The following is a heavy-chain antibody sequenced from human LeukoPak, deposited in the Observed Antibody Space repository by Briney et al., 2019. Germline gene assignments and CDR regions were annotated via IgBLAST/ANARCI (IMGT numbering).Heavy chain of an antibody. Sequence: SETLSLTCTVSGASITTTLYYWVWARQSPGKGLEWIGSFYYGGITYYHPSLKSRVTISVDTSKNQFSLKLTSVTAADTAVYYCARDRELGYWGQGTLVTVSS. D-gene: IGHD3-10*01. J-gene: IGHJ4*02. CDR2: FYYGGIT. CDR3: ARDRELGY. V-gene: IGHV4-39*07. CDR1: GASITTTLYY.